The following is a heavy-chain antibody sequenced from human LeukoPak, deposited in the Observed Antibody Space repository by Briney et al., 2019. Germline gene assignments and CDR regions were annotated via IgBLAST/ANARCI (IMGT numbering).Heavy chain of an antibody. Sequence: SETLSLTCAVYGGSFSGFYWSWLRQPPGKGREWFGYVYYSGRTNYNPSLKSRITISVDTPKNQFSLTLSSVTAADTAVYYCARAPPPDYYGSGSYYNLYYYGMDVWGQGTTVTVSS. CDR2: VYYSGRT. J-gene: IGHJ6*02. D-gene: IGHD3-10*01. CDR3: ARAPPPDYYGSGSYYNLYYYGMDV. CDR1: GGSFSGFY. V-gene: IGHV4-59*12.